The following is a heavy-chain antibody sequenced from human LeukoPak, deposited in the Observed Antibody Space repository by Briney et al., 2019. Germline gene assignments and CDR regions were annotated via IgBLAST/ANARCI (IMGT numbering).Heavy chain of an antibody. Sequence: SETLSLTCTVSGGSISSGGYYWSWIRQPPGKGLEWIGYIYHSGSTYYNPSLKSRVTISVDRSMNQSSLKLSSVTAADTAVYYCARLVPAAYKTGSDYWGQGTLVTVSS. V-gene: IGHV4-30-2*01. J-gene: IGHJ4*02. CDR3: ARLVPAAYKTGSDY. CDR1: GGSISSGGYY. D-gene: IGHD2-2*01. CDR2: IYHSGST.